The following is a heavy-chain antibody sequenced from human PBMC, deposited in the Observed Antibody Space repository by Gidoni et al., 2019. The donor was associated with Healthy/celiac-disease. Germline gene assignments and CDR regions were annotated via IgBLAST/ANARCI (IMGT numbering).Heavy chain of an antibody. D-gene: IGHD3-16*01. CDR2: LYYCGST. Sequence: QLQLQESGPGLVKPSETLSLTCTVSGCSIISSSYYWGWIRQPPGTGLEWIGRLYYCGSTYYNPSLKSRVTMSVDTSKIQFSLKLGSVTAADTAVYYCARDWGFDIWGQGTMVTVSS. J-gene: IGHJ3*02. CDR3: ARDWGFDI. V-gene: IGHV4-39*07. CDR1: GCSIISSSYY.